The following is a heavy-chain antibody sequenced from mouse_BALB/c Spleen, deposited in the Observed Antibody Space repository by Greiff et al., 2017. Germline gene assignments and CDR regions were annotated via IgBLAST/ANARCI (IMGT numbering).Heavy chain of an antibody. CDR3: ARSDNYVNYSALDY. V-gene: IGHV5-12-2*01. D-gene: IGHD1-3*01. CDR2: ISNGGGST. CDR1: GFTFSSYS. Sequence: EVQLVESGGGLVQPGGSLKLSCAASGFTFSSYSMSWVRQTPEKSLEWVAYISNGGGSTYYTNTVKGRFTISSDNAKNTLYLQMSSLKSEDTAMYYCARSDNYVNYSALDYWGQGTTVTVSS. J-gene: IGHJ4*01.